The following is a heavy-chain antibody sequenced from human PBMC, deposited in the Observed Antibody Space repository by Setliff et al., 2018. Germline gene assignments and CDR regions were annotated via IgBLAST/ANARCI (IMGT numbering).Heavy chain of an antibody. CDR1: RDSFTNYW. CDR3: ARVSEQYLAFDY. Sequence: PGESLKISCKESRDSFTNYWIIWVRQVPGRGLEWMGWINPKSGGTRYAQKFQGRVTMTWDTSITTAYMDLGRLMSHDTAVYFCARVSEQYLAFDYWGQGTLVTVSS. CDR2: INPKSGGT. J-gene: IGHJ4*02. D-gene: IGHD4-4*01. V-gene: IGHV1-2*02.